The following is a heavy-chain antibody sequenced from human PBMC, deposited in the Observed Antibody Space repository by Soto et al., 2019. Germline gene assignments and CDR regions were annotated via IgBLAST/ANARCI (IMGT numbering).Heavy chain of an antibody. J-gene: IGHJ4*02. CDR3: VIGAECYKCGF. V-gene: IGHV4-31*01. Sequence: QVQVQESGPGLVKPSQTLSLTCTVSGDSIINGIDYWTGIRQHPGTGLEWIRHVHYSGTIYYNPSVTSQVTISVDTSKNQVSLELSSVTVGDTAVYYCVIGAECYKCGFWGQGTLVTVSS. CDR1: GDSIINGIDY. CDR2: VHYSGTI. D-gene: IGHD2-8*01.